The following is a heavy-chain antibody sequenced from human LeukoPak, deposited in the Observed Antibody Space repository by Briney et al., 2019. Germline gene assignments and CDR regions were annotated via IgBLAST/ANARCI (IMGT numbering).Heavy chain of an antibody. D-gene: IGHD2/OR15-2a*01. CDR3: AKVGGRGKYFDAFDT. J-gene: IGHJ3*02. CDR1: GFTFSSYA. V-gene: IGHV3-23*01. Sequence: GGSLRLSCAASGFTFSSYAMSWVRQAPGKGLEWVSSISGSGVSTYYADSVKGRFTISRDNSKSTLYLQMNSLRAEDTAVYYCAKVGGRGKYFDAFDTWGQGTMLTVSS. CDR2: ISGSGVST.